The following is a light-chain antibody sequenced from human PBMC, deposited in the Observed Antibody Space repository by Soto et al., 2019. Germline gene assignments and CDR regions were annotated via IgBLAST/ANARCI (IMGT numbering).Light chain of an antibody. Sequence: QSALTQPASVSGSPGQSVTISCTGTSSDFGSYKFVSWYQHHPGKAPKVIIYETSKRPSGVSDRFSGSKSGNTASLTISGLQDDDEDDYYCFSFTSTNTHVFGSGTKLTVL. J-gene: IGLJ1*01. CDR2: ETS. CDR1: SSDFGSYKF. CDR3: FSFTSTNTHV. V-gene: IGLV2-23*01.